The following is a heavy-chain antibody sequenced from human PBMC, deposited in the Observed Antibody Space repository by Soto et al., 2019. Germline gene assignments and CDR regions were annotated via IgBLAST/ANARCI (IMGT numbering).Heavy chain of an antibody. Sequence: QVQLVESGGGVVQPGRSLRLSCAASGFTFSSYGMHWVRQAPGKGLEWVAVISYDGSNKYYADSVKGRFTISRDNSKNTLYLQMNSLRAEDTAVYYCAKDGGGGQHIAAAGTYVWYYFVYWGQGTLVTVSS. J-gene: IGHJ4*02. V-gene: IGHV3-30*18. CDR3: AKDGGGGQHIAAAGTYVWYYFVY. CDR1: GFTFSSYG. CDR2: ISYDGSNK. D-gene: IGHD6-13*01.